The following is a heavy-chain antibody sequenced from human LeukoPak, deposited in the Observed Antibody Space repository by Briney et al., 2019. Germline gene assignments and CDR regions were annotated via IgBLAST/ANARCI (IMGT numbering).Heavy chain of an antibody. Sequence: PGGSLRPSCAASGFTFRDYTMNWVRQAPGKGLEWVSAINKGGSYIKYADSVKGRFTVSRDNAKNSLFLQMNNLRVEDTAVYFCAREVLIVVEPAANTIDYWGQGTRVTVSS. CDR3: AREVLIVVEPAANTIDY. J-gene: IGHJ4*02. D-gene: IGHD2-2*01. CDR1: GFTFRDYT. CDR2: INKGGSYI. V-gene: IGHV3-21*01.